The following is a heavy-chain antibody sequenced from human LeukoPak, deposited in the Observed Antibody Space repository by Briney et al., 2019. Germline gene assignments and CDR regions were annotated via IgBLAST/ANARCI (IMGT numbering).Heavy chain of an antibody. J-gene: IGHJ6*02. CDR2: IYYSGST. CDR1: GGSISSGGYY. D-gene: IGHD2-2*01. Sequence: PSETLSLTCTVSGGSISSGGYYWSWIRQHPGKGLEWIGYIYYSGSTYYNPSLKSRVTISVDTSKNQFSLKLSSVTAADTAVYYCARDEPQYQLLLDYYYGMDVWGQGTTVTVSS. V-gene: IGHV4-31*03. CDR3: ARDEPQYQLLLDYYYGMDV.